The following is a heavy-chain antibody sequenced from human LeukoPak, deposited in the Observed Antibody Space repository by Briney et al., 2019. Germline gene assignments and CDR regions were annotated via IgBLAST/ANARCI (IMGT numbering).Heavy chain of an antibody. Sequence: SETLSLTCTVSGGSISSSSYYWGWIRQPPGKGLEWIGSIYYSGSTYYNPSLKSRVTISVDTSKNQFSLKLSSVTAADTAVYYCARDQLEQQLVTNWFDPWGQGTLVTVSS. CDR2: IYYSGST. CDR1: GGSISSSSYY. CDR3: ARDQLEQQLVTNWFDP. J-gene: IGHJ5*02. V-gene: IGHV4-39*07. D-gene: IGHD6-13*01.